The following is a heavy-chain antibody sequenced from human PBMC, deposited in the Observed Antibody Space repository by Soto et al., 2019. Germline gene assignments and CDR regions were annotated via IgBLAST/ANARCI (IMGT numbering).Heavy chain of an antibody. D-gene: IGHD1-1*01. J-gene: IGHJ4*02. Sequence: QVQLEESGGAVVQPGRSLRLSCAASGFAFSSYAMQWVRQAPGKGLEWVAGISYDGSNKHYADSVKGRYTISRDNSKTTLFLQMNSLSTEDTAVYHCVRDYNDGIGRYDYWGQGTPVTVSS. CDR2: ISYDGSNK. CDR1: GFAFSSYA. CDR3: VRDYNDGIGRYDY. V-gene: IGHV3-30-3*01.